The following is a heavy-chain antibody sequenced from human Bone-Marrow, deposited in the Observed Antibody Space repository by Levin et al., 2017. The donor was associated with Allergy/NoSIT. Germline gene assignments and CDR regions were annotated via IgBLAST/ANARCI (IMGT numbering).Heavy chain of an antibody. CDR3: ATEGAPGGSHSDDAFDI. CDR2: IIPIFGTA. J-gene: IGHJ3*02. D-gene: IGHD1-26*01. V-gene: IGHV1-69*01. CDR1: GGTFSRYG. Sequence: KISCKASGGTFSRYGISWVRQAPGQGLEWMGGIIPIFGTANYAQKFQGRVTITADESTSTAYMELSSLRSEDTAVYYCATEGAPGGSHSDDAFDIWGRGTMVTVSS.